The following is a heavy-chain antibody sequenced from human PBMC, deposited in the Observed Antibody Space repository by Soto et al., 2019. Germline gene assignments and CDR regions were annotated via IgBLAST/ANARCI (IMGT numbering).Heavy chain of an antibody. D-gene: IGHD2-2*01. Sequence: AGGSLRLSCAASGFTFSSYWMHWVRQAPGKGLVWVSRIKGDGSITNYADSVKGRFTISRDNAKNTLNLQMNSLRAEDTAVYYCAREDTVVVPDAFDIWGQGTMVTVSS. V-gene: IGHV3-74*01. CDR1: GFTFSSYW. CDR3: AREDTVVVPDAFDI. CDR2: IKGDGSIT. J-gene: IGHJ3*02.